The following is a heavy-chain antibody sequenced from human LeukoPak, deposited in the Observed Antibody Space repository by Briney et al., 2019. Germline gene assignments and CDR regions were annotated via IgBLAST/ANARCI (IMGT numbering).Heavy chain of an antibody. CDR2: IYYSGST. D-gene: IGHD2-2*01. J-gene: IGHJ6*04. V-gene: IGHV4-59*01. CDR3: ARVVPGALGCYYYGMDV. CDR1: GGSISSYY. Sequence: SETLSLTCTVSGGSISSYYWSWIRQPPGKGLEWIGHIYYSGSTKYNPSLKSRVTISVDTSKNQFSLELSSVTAADTAVYYCARVVPGALGCYYYGMDVWGKGTTVTVSS.